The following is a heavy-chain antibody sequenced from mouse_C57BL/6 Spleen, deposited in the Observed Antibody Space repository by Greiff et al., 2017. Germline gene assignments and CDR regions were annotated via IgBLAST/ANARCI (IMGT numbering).Heavy chain of an antibody. CDR2: ISSGGSYT. CDR3: ARIYDGYYDAMDY. D-gene: IGHD2-3*01. CDR1: GFTFSSYG. Sequence: EVKLMESGGDLVKPGGSLKLSCAASGFTFSSYGMSWVRQTPDKRLEWVATISSGGSYTYYPDSVKGRFTISRDNAKNTLYLQMSSLKSEDTAMYYCARIYDGYYDAMDYWGQGTSVTVSS. J-gene: IGHJ4*01. V-gene: IGHV5-6*01.